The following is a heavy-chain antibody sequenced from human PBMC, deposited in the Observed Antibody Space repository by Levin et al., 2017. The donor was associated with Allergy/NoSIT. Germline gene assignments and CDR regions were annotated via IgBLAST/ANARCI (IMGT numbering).Heavy chain of an antibody. V-gene: IGHV1-46*01. CDR3: ARGTIAARPDYYGMDV. CDR2: INPSGDTT. Sequence: ASVKVSCKAFGYTFTSYYMHWVRQAPGQGLEWMGIINPSGDTTSYAQKFQGRVTVTRDTSTSTVYMELSRLRSEDTAVYYCARGTIAARPDYYGMDVWGQGTTVTVSS. D-gene: IGHD6-6*01. J-gene: IGHJ6*02. CDR1: GYTFTSYY.